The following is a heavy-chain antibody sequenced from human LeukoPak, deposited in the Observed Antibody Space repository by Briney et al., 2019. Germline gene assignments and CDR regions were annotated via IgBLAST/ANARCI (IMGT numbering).Heavy chain of an antibody. D-gene: IGHD4-17*01. CDR1: GGSISSSNW. CDR2: IYYSGST. V-gene: IGHV4-4*02. CDR3: ARGATVWYFDY. Sequence: PSETLSLTCAVSGGSISSSNWWSWVRQPPGKGLEWIGYIYYSGSTNYNPSLKSRVTISVDTSKNQFSLKLSSVTAADTAVYYCARGATVWYFDYWGQGTLVTVSS. J-gene: IGHJ4*02.